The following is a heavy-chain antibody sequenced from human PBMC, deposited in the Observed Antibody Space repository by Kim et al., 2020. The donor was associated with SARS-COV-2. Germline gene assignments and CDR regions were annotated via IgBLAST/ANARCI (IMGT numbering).Heavy chain of an antibody. Sequence: GGSLRLSCAASGFTFSSYEMNWVRQAPGKGLEWVSYISSSGSTIYYADSVKGRFTISRDNAKNSLYLQINSLRAEDTAVYYCARDRAGGSDRQWLYYYYYYGMDVWGQGTTVTVSS. J-gene: IGHJ6*02. V-gene: IGHV3-48*03. CDR1: GFTFSSYE. D-gene: IGHD3-16*02. CDR2: ISSSGSTI. CDR3: ARDRAGGSDRQWLYYYYYYGMDV.